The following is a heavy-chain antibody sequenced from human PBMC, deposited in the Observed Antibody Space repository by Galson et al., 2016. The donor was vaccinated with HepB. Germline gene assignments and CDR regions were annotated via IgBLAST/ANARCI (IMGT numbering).Heavy chain of an antibody. CDR1: GFTFSDFG. J-gene: IGHJ4*02. D-gene: IGHD6-13*01. CDR3: AREGISAAGADY. V-gene: IGHV1-18*01. Sequence: SVKVSCKASGFTFSDFGLSWVRQAPGQGLEWMGWISAYSGHTNYPQKFQERITMTKDTSTRTVYLELRSLISDDTAVYYCAREGISAAGADYWGQGSLVIVSP. CDR2: ISAYSGHT.